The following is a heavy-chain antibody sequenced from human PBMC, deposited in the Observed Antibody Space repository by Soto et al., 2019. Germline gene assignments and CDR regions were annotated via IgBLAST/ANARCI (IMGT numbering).Heavy chain of an antibody. CDR1: GFIFSTYS. D-gene: IGHD3-9*01. V-gene: IGHV3-30*18. CDR2: ISYDGTGS. J-gene: IGHJ4*02. Sequence: GGSLRLSCGASGFIFSTYSMHWVRQAPGKGLEWVTVISYDGTGSYYADSVKGRFTISRDNSKNTVYLQMNSLRAEDTALYYCAKPLFYSDRWYFDYWGQGTPVTVSS. CDR3: AKPLFYSDRWYFDY.